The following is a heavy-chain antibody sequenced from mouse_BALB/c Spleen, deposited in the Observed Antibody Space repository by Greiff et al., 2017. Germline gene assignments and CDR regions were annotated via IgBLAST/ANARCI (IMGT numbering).Heavy chain of an antibody. Sequence: QVQLQQSGAELARPGASVKLSCKASGYTFTSYWMQWVKQRPGQGLEWIGAIYPGDGDTRYTQKFKGKATLTADKSSSTAYMQLSSLASEDSAVYYCARGKVRGAMDYWGQGTSVTVSS. CDR3: ARGKVRGAMDY. J-gene: IGHJ4*01. CDR2: IYPGDGDT. V-gene: IGHV1-87*01. D-gene: IGHD2-14*01. CDR1: GYTFTSYW.